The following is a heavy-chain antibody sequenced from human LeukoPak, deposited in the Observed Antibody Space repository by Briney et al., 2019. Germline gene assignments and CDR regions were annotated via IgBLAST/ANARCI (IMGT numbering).Heavy chain of an antibody. CDR3: ASPIMITFGGVIAHFDY. J-gene: IGHJ4*02. CDR2: IYYSGST. CDR1: GGSISSSSYY. Sequence: PSETLSLTCTVSGGSISSSSYYWGWIRQPPGKGLEWIGSIYYSGSTYYNPSLKSRVTISVDTSKNQFSLKLSSVTAADTAVYYCASPIMITFGGVIAHFDYWGQGTLVTVSS. D-gene: IGHD3-16*02. V-gene: IGHV4-39*01.